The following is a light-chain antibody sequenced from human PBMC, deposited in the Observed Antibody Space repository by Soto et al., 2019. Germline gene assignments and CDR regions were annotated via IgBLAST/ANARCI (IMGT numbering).Light chain of an antibody. CDR2: DNI. V-gene: IGLV1-40*01. J-gene: IGLJ1*01. CDR1: SSNIGAGYD. Sequence: QSVLTQPPSVSVAPGQRVTISCTGSSSNIGAGYDVHWYQQLPGTAPKLLIYDNINRPSGVPDRFSGSRSGTSASLALTGLQAEDEADYYCQSYDRSLSGSVFGTGTKLTVL. CDR3: QSYDRSLSGSV.